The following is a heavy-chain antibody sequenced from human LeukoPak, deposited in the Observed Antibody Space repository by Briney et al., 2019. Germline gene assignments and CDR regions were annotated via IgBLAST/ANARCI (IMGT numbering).Heavy chain of an antibody. CDR3: ATIRDGYNYGIDS. CDR2: ISGLNGKT. V-gene: IGHV1-18*01. CDR1: GFPFTNYA. J-gene: IGHJ4*02. D-gene: IGHD5-24*01. Sequence: ASVKVSCKTSGFPFTNYAVSWVRQAPGQGLEWMGWISGLNGKTKSPQRLQGRITMTTDTSTSTVYMEMRGLRSDDTAMYYCATIRDGYNYGIDSWGQGTLVTVSS.